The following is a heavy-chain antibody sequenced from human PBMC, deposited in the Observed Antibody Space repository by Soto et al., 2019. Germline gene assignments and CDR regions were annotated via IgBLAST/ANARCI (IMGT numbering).Heavy chain of an antibody. D-gene: IGHD1-1*01. V-gene: IGHV1-46*01. CDR2: INPSGGST. Sequence: ASVKVSCKASGYTFTSYYMHWVRQAPGQGLEWMGIINPSGGSTSYAQKFQGRVTVTRDTSTSTVYMELSSLRSEDTAVYYCAREEVESYIIQQNGFAPGGQETRVT. J-gene: IGHJ5*02. CDR3: AREEVESYIIQQNGFAP. CDR1: GYTFTSYY.